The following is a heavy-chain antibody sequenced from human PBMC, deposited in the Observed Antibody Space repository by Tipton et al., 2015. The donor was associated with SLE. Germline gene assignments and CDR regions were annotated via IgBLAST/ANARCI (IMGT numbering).Heavy chain of an antibody. CDR2: IYYSGTT. Sequence: LRLSCTVSGGSISSFYWSWIRQPPGKGLEWIGYIYYSGTTSYNPSLKSRVTISVDTSKNQFSLKLSSATAADTAVYYCARDKVVPAAKHYMDVWGKGTTVTVSS. D-gene: IGHD2-2*01. CDR1: GGSISSFY. V-gene: IGHV4-59*01. J-gene: IGHJ6*03. CDR3: ARDKVVPAAKHYMDV.